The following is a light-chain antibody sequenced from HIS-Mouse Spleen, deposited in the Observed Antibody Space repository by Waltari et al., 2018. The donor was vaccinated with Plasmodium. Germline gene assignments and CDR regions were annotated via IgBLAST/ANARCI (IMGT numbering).Light chain of an antibody. V-gene: IGLV2-8*01. CDR1: RSDVGGYNY. CDR2: EVS. Sequence: QSALTQPPSASGSPGQSVTISCPGTRSDVGGYNYVPWYQQHPGKAPKLMIYEVSKRPSGVPDRFPGSKSGNTASLTVSGLQAEDEADYYCSSYAGSNNFVVFGGGTKLTVL. J-gene: IGLJ2*01. CDR3: SSYAGSNNFVV.